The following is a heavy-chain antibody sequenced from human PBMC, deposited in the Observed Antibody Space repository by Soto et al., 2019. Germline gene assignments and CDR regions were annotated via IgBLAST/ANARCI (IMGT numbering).Heavy chain of an antibody. CDR1: GGSISSGGYY. CDR2: IYYSGST. D-gene: IGHD3-22*01. V-gene: IGHV4-31*03. Sequence: ASETLSLTCTVSGGSISSGGYYWSWIRQHPGKGLEWIGYIYYSGSTYYNPSLKSRVTISVDTSKNQFSLKLSSVTAADTAVHYCARDIYYDSSGYYYFGAFDIWGQGTMVTVSS. J-gene: IGHJ3*02. CDR3: ARDIYYDSSGYYYFGAFDI.